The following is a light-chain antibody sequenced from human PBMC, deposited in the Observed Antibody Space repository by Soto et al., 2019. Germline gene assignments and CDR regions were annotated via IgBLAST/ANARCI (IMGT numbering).Light chain of an antibody. CDR2: AAS. CDR3: QQLKSHPLT. J-gene: IGKJ4*01. CDR1: QGISSY. Sequence: IPLTQSPTSLSASVGDRVTITCRASQGISSYLAWYQQKPGKAPKLLIYAASTLQSGVPSRFSGSGSGTDFTLTISSLQPEDFATYYCQQLKSHPLTFGGGTKVAIK. V-gene: IGKV1-9*01.